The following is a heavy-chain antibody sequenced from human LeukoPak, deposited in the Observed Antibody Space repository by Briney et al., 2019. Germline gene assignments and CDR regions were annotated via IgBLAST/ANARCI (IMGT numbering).Heavy chain of an antibody. V-gene: IGHV3-21*04. D-gene: IGHD4-11*01. Sequence: GGSLRLSCAASGFTFSSYTINWVRQAPGKGLEWVSSITSDTRYTFYADSVKGRFTISRDNAQNSLYLQMNSLRAEDTAVYYCARSYSNSYYYYYYMDVWGKGTTVTISS. CDR1: GFTFSSYT. J-gene: IGHJ6*03. CDR2: ITSDTRYT. CDR3: ARSYSNSYYYYYYMDV.